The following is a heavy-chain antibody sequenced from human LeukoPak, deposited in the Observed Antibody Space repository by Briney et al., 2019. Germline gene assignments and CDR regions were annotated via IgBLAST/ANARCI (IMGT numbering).Heavy chain of an antibody. J-gene: IGHJ4*02. Sequence: GGSLRLSCAASGFTFDDYAMHWVLQAPGKGLEWVSLISGDGGSTYYADSVKGRFTISRDNSKNSLYLQMNSLRTEDTALYYCAKDIRNWNSINYWGQGTLVTVSS. CDR1: GFTFDDYA. CDR2: ISGDGGST. V-gene: IGHV3-43*02. D-gene: IGHD1-7*01. CDR3: AKDIRNWNSINY.